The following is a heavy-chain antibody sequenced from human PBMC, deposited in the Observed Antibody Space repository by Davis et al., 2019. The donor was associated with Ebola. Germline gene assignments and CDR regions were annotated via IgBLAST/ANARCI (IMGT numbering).Heavy chain of an antibody. CDR1: GFTFDDYR. Sequence: GGSLRLSCAASGFTFDDYRMSWIRQAPGKGLEWVSYISNSGSSIYYADSVKGRFTISRDNAKNSLYLQMNSLRAEDTAVYYCARDRSTYYDFWSGSISGDYFDYWGQGTLVTVSS. CDR2: ISNSGSSI. D-gene: IGHD3-3*01. J-gene: IGHJ4*02. CDR3: ARDRSTYYDFWSGSISGDYFDY. V-gene: IGHV3-11*04.